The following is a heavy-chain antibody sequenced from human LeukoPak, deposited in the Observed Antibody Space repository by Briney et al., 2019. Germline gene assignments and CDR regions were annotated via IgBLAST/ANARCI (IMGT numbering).Heavy chain of an antibody. J-gene: IGHJ5*01. Sequence: SETLSLTCTVSGGSISSYYWSWTRQPPGKGLEWIGYIYYSGSTNYNPSLKSRVTISVDTSKNQFSLKLSSVTAADTAVYYCARARWFDYWGQGTLVTVSS. CDR1: GGSISSYY. CDR3: ARARWFDY. CDR2: IYYSGST. V-gene: IGHV4-59*01.